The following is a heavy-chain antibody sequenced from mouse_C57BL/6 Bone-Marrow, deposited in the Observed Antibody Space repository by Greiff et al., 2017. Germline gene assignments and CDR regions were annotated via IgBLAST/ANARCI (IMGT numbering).Heavy chain of an antibody. J-gene: IGHJ2*01. CDR3: TRRYYFDY. CDR1: GYTFTDYE. Sequence: QVQLQQPGAELVMPGASVTLSCKASGYTFTDYEMHWVKQTPVHGLEWIGAIAPETGGTAYNQKFKGKAILTADKSSSTAYMELRSLTSEDSAVYYCTRRYYFDYWGQGTTLTVSS. CDR2: IAPETGGT. V-gene: IGHV1-15*01.